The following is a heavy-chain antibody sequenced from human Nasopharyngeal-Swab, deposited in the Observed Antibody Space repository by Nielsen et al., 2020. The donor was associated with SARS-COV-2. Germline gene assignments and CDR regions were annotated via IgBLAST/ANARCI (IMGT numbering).Heavy chain of an antibody. Sequence: LRLSCTVSGGSISSSSYYWGWIRQPPGKGLEWIGSIYYSGSTYYNPSLKSRVTISVDTSKNQFSLKLSSVTAADTAVYYCARQLAGKFGHWDQGTLVTVSS. V-gene: IGHV4-39*01. CDR2: IYYSGST. CDR3: ARQLAGKFGH. CDR1: GGSISSSSYY. D-gene: IGHD3-10*01. J-gene: IGHJ4*02.